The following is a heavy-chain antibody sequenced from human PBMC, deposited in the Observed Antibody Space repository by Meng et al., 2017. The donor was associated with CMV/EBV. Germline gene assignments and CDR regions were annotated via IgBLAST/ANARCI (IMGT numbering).Heavy chain of an antibody. V-gene: IGHV3-53*01. Sequence: GGSLRLSCAASGFTFDAYGMSWVRQAPGKGLEWVSVIYSGGSTYYADSVKGRFTISRDNSKNTLYLQMNSMRAEDTAVYYCARDRVAGIDYWGQGTLVTVSS. CDR2: IYSGGST. D-gene: IGHD6-19*01. CDR3: ARDRVAGIDY. CDR1: GFTFDAYG. J-gene: IGHJ4*02.